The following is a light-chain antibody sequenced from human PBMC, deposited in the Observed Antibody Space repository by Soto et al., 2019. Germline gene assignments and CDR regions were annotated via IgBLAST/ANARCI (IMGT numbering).Light chain of an antibody. CDR3: QSYDSSLWV. CDR2: GNN. Sequence: QSVLTQPPSVSGAPVQRVTISCTGSSSNIGADYDVHWYQQFPGTAPRLLIYGNNNRPSGVPDRFSGSKSGTSASLAITGLQAEDEADYYCQSYDSSLWVFGGGTKLPVL. V-gene: IGLV1-40*01. J-gene: IGLJ3*02. CDR1: SSNIGADYD.